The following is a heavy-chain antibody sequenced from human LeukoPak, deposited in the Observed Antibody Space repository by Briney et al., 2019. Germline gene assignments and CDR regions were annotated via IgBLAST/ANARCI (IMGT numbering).Heavy chain of an antibody. V-gene: IGHV3-11*01. CDR2: ISSSGSTI. J-gene: IGHJ5*02. D-gene: IGHD2-2*01. CDR1: GFTFSDYY. CDR3: ARTPHCSSTSCYQSGWFDP. Sequence: PGGSLRLSCAASGFTFSDYYMSWIRQAPGKGLEWVSYISSSGSTIYYADSVEGRFTISRDNAKNSLYLQMNSLRAEDTAVYYCARTPHCSSTSCYQSGWFDPWGQGTLVTVSS.